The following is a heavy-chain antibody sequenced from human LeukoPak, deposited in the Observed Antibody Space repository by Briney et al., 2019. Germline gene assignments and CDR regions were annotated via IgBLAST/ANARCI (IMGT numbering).Heavy chain of an antibody. CDR1: GGTFSSYA. CDR2: ISAYNGNT. Sequence: ASVKVSCKASGGTFSSYAISWVRQAPGQGLEWMGWISAYNGNTNYAQKLQGRVTMTTDTSTSTAYMELRSLRSDDTAVYYCARVRPFYYYYYMDVWGKGTTVTVSS. J-gene: IGHJ6*03. D-gene: IGHD3-22*01. CDR3: ARVRPFYYYYYMDV. V-gene: IGHV1-18*01.